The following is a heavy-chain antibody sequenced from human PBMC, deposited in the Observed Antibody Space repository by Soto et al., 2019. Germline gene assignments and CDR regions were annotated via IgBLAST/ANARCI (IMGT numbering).Heavy chain of an antibody. J-gene: IGHJ3*02. CDR2: ISAYNGNT. Sequence: ASVKVSCKASGYTFTIYGISCVLQAPGQGLEWMGWISAYNGNTNYAQKLQGRVTMTTDTSTSTAYMELRSLRSDDTAVYYCARDSGGELRPFDIWGQGTMVTVSS. CDR1: GYTFTIYG. CDR3: ARDSGGELRPFDI. V-gene: IGHV1-18*01. D-gene: IGHD3-10*01.